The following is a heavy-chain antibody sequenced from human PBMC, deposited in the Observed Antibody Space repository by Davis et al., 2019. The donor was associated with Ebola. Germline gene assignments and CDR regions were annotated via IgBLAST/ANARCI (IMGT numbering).Heavy chain of an antibody. CDR3: AKALRAVAVDY. J-gene: IGHJ4*02. CDR1: GFIFSSYG. V-gene: IGHV3-30*18. CDR2: ISYDGSNE. Sequence: GESLKISCAASGFIFSSYGMHWVRQAPGKGLEWVAFISYDGSNEYYADSVKGRFTISRDNSKNTLYLQMNSLRAEDTAVYYCAKALRAVAVDYWGQGTLVTVSS. D-gene: IGHD6-19*01.